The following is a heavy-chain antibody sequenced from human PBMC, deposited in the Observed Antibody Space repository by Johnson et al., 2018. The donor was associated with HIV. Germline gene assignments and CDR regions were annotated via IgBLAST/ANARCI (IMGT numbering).Heavy chain of an antibody. V-gene: IGHV3-20*04. CDR2: IHWHGGST. Sequence: VHLVESGGGLILPGGSLRLSCTASGFMFDDYGMTWVRQASGKGLEWVSGIHWHGGSTTYADSVKGRLIISRDNAKNSLYLQMNSLRAEDTAVYYCAKAEQDSGSYEADAFDIWGQGTMVTVSS. CDR1: GFMFDDYG. J-gene: IGHJ3*02. D-gene: IGHD1-26*01. CDR3: AKAEQDSGSYEADAFDI.